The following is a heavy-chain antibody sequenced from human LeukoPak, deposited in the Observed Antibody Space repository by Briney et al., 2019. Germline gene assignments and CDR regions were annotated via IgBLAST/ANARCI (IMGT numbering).Heavy chain of an antibody. CDR2: INSDGSST. D-gene: IGHD3-10*01. V-gene: IGHV3-74*01. J-gene: IGHJ5*02. Sequence: GGSLRLSCAASGFTFSSYWMHWVRQAPGKGLVWVSRINSDGSSTTYADSVKGRFTISRDNAKNTLYLQMNSLRAEDTAVYYCARGYGSGSNNWFDPWGQGTLVTVSS. CDR3: ARGYGSGSNNWFDP. CDR1: GFTFSSYW.